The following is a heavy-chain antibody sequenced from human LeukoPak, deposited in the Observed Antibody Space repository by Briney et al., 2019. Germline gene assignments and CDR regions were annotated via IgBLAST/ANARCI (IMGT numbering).Heavy chain of an antibody. Sequence: SETLSLTCTVSGGSISTSNYYWGWIRQPPGKGLEWIGNIFYSGSTYYSPSLRSRVTISLDTSKKQFSLNLSSVTTADTAVYYCARTGWYRTPSSPNWFDPWGQGTLVTVSA. J-gene: IGHJ5*02. CDR1: GGSISTSNYY. D-gene: IGHD6-19*01. V-gene: IGHV4-39*07. CDR3: ARTGWYRTPSSPNWFDP. CDR2: IFYSGST.